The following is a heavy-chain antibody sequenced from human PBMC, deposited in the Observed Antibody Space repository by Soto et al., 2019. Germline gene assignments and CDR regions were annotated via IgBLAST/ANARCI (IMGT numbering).Heavy chain of an antibody. J-gene: IGHJ5*02. CDR3: ALKGYGGYGLGLCDH. Sequence: EVQLLESGGGLVQPGVSLRLSCAASGFTFISYAMSWVRQAPGKGLEWVSSISGSGETTHYADSVKGRFTISRDNSKNTLYLEVNSLRAEDTAVYYCALKGYGGYGLGLCDHWGQGTMVTVSS. V-gene: IGHV3-23*01. CDR2: ISGSGETT. CDR1: GFTFISYA. D-gene: IGHD5-12*01.